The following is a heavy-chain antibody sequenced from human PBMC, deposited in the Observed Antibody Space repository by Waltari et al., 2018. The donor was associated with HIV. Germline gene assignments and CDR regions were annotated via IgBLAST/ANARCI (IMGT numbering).Heavy chain of an antibody. CDR3: ASWAYYYDSSGYR. Sequence: QVQLVESGGGVVQPGRSLRLSCAASGFTFSSYAMHWVRQAPGKGLEWVAVISYDGSNKYYADSVKGRFTISRDNYKNTLYLQMNSLRAEDTAVYYCASWAYYYDSSGYRWGQGTLVTVSS. CDR2: ISYDGSNK. V-gene: IGHV3-30-3*01. J-gene: IGHJ4*02. CDR1: GFTFSSYA. D-gene: IGHD3-22*01.